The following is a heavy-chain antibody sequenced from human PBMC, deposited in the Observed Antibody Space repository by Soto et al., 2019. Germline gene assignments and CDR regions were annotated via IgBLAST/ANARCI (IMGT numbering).Heavy chain of an antibody. CDR1: GASVSRYY. V-gene: IGHV4-59*02. CDR2: LYSSGST. Sequence: QVQLQESGPGLVKPSETLSLTCTVSGASVSRYYVAWIRQSPGKGLEWIGFLYSSGSTNYNSSLRGRVTGSVETSKTQFSLRLSSVTAADTAVYYCARRVSAYYDFWGQGTRVTVSS. J-gene: IGHJ4*02. CDR3: ARRVSAYYDF. D-gene: IGHD2-8*01.